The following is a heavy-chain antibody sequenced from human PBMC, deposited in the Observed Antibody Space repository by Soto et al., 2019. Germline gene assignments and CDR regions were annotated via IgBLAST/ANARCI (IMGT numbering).Heavy chain of an antibody. CDR2: IYTSGST. D-gene: IGHD6-19*01. CDR1: GGSFSSYY. Sequence: QVQLQESGPGLVKPSETLSLTGTVSGGSFSSYYWNWIRQPAGKGLEGIGRIYTSGSTNYNPSLKSRVTMSVDTSKNQFSLNLSSVTAADTAVYYCARETLTSGWPYWGQGTLVTVSS. J-gene: IGHJ4*02. CDR3: ARETLTSGWPY. V-gene: IGHV4-4*07.